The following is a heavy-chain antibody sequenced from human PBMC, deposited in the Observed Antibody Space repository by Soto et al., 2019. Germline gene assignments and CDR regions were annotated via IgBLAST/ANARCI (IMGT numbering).Heavy chain of an antibody. CDR1: GDSVSNNGAA. CDR3: ARDPPGFLSGFDC. CDR2: TYYRSQWHY. D-gene: IGHD1-26*01. Sequence: PSQTLSLTCAISGDSVSNNGAAWNWIRQSPSRGLKWLGRTYYRSQWHYDYATSVRSRITINPDTSKNQFSLQLNSVTPEDTALYYCARDPPGFLSGFDCWGQGTLVTVSS. V-gene: IGHV6-1*01. J-gene: IGHJ4*02.